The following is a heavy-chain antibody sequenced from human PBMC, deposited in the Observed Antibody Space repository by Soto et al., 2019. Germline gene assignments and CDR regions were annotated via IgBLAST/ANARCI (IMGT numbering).Heavy chain of an antibody. Sequence: QMQLVEFGGGLVRSGGSLRLSCVSSGFTFSDYYMHWMRLAPGKGLEWVSYISGPGTVISYADSVKGRFTISRDNAKDSLFLQLNNLRAEDTALYYCARGKYPGSVDVWGQGTMVSVSS. CDR2: ISGPGTVI. CDR3: ARGKYPGSVDV. V-gene: IGHV3-11*01. CDR1: GFTFSDYY. J-gene: IGHJ3*01.